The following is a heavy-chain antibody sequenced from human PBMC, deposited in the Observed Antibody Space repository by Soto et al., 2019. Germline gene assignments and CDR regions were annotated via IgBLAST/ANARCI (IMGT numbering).Heavy chain of an antibody. D-gene: IGHD6-13*01. Sequence: GGSLRLSCAASGFTFSSYAMHWVRQAPGKGLEWVAVISYDGSNKYYADSVKGRFTISRDNSKNTLYLQMNSLRAEDTAVYYCARDRLNGIAAARMNGGFGYWGQGTLVTVSS. CDR3: ARDRLNGIAAARMNGGFGY. J-gene: IGHJ4*02. V-gene: IGHV3-30-3*01. CDR2: ISYDGSNK. CDR1: GFTFSSYA.